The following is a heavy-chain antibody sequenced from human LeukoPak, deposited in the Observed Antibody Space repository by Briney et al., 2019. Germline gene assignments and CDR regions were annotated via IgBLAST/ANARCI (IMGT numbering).Heavy chain of an antibody. CDR1: GFTFSSYA. CDR3: AKDSGNYDYVWGSYRYTFFDY. V-gene: IGHV3-23*01. D-gene: IGHD3-16*02. J-gene: IGHJ4*02. Sequence: GGSLRLSCAASGFTFSSYAMSWVRQAPGKGLEWVSAISGSGGSTYYADSVKGRFTISRDNSKNTLYLQMNSLRAEDTAVYYCAKDSGNYDYVWGSYRYTFFDYWGQGTLVTVSS. CDR2: ISGSGGST.